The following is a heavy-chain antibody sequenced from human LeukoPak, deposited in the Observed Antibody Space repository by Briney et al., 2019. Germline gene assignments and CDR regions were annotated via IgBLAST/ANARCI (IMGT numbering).Heavy chain of an antibody. CDR1: GFIFTNAW. J-gene: IGHJ4*02. CDR3: TTERI. V-gene: IGHV3-15*01. Sequence: GGSLRLSYAASGFIFTNAWMSWVRQAPGKGLEWVGRIKSKSVGGTIEYATPVRGRFTISRDDSKDTVYLQMNSLTTEDTAVYYCTTERIWGQGTQVTVSS. CDR2: IKSKSVGGTI.